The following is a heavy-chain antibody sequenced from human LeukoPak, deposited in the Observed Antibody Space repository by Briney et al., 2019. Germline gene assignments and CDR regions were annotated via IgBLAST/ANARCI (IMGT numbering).Heavy chain of an antibody. Sequence: SETLSLTCTVSGGSISSDYWSWIRQPPGKGLEWIGYIYYSGSTNYNPSLKSRVTISVDTSKNQFSLKLSSVTAADTAVYYCARGARSGYSGYDYMAAVAGTFDYWGQGTLVTVSS. CDR2: IYYSGST. J-gene: IGHJ4*02. CDR3: ARGARSGYSGYDYMAAVAGTFDY. V-gene: IGHV4-59*01. D-gene: IGHD5-12*01. CDR1: GGSISSDY.